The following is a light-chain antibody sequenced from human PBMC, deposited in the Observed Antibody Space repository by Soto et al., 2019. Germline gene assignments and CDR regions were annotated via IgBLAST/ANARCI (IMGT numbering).Light chain of an antibody. Sequence: EIALTQSPGTLSLSPGERATLSCRASQSVSNSYLAWYQQKPGQAPRLLIYGASSRATGIPDRFSCSGSGTDFTLTISRLEPEDFAVYYCQHYGGSSRTFGQGTKVEIK. CDR1: QSVSNSY. CDR2: GAS. V-gene: IGKV3-20*01. CDR3: QHYGGSSRT. J-gene: IGKJ1*01.